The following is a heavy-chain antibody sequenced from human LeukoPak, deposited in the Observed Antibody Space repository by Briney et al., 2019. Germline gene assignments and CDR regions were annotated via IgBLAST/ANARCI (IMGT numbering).Heavy chain of an antibody. CDR1: GYTFTSYD. J-gene: IGHJ6*02. V-gene: IGHV1-8*01. CDR3: ARDHPRGYSGYDFFPYYYGMDV. Sequence: ASVKVSCKASGYTFTSYDINWVRQATGQGLEWMGWMNPNSGNTGYAQKFQGRVTMTRNTSISTAYMELSSLRSDDTAVYYCARDHPRGYSGYDFFPYYYGMDVWGQGTTVTVSS. D-gene: IGHD5-12*01. CDR2: MNPNSGNT.